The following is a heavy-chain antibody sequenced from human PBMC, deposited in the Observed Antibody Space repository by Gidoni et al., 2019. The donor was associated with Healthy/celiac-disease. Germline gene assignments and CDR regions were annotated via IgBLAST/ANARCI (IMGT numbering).Heavy chain of an antibody. V-gene: IGHV3-23*01. J-gene: IGHJ4*02. CDR2: ISGSGVST. CDR3: AKDHDIVVVPAAMGGDY. CDR1: GFPFSSYA. Sequence: EVQLLESGGGLVQPGGSLRLSCAASGFPFSSYAMSWVRQAQGKGLEWVSAISGSGVSTYYADSVKGRFTISRDNSKNTLYLQMNSLRAEDTAVYYCAKDHDIVVVPAAMGGDYWGQGTLVTVSS. D-gene: IGHD2-2*01.